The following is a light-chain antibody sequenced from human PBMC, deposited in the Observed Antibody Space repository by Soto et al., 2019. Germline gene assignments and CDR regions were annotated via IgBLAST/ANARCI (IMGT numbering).Light chain of an antibody. J-gene: IGKJ1*01. Sequence: EIVLTQSPGTLSLSPGARATLSCRASQSVSSSYLAWYQHKPGQAPRLIISGTSSRATGIADRFSGSGAGTDFTLTISRLEPEDFAVYYCQQYGTTPWTFGQGTKVDIK. CDR1: QSVSSSY. CDR2: GTS. CDR3: QQYGTTPWT. V-gene: IGKV3-20*01.